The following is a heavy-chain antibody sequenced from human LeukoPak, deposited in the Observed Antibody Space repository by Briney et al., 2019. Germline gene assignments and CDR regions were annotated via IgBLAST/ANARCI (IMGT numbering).Heavy chain of an antibody. J-gene: IGHJ5*02. V-gene: IGHV1-18*01. Sequence: ASVKVSCKASGGTFSSYAISWVRQAPGQGLEWMGWISAYNGNTNYAQKLQGRVTMTTDTSTSTAYMELRSLRSDDTAVYYCARDYCSGGSCNWFDPWGQGTLVTVSS. CDR1: GGTFSSYA. CDR3: ARDYCSGGSCNWFDP. CDR2: ISAYNGNT. D-gene: IGHD2-15*01.